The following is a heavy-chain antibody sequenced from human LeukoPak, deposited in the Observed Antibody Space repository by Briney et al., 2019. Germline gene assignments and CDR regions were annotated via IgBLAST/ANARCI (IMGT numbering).Heavy chain of an antibody. V-gene: IGHV3-66*02. D-gene: IGHD2-21*02. J-gene: IGHJ4*02. CDR3: ARDAVVVTAKEYYFDY. CDR2: IYSGGST. CDR1: GFTVSSNY. Sequence: PGGSLRLSRAASGFTVSSNYMSWVRQAPGKGLEWVSVIYSGGSTYYADSVKGRFTISRDNSKNTLYLQMTSLRAEDTAVYYCARDAVVVTAKEYYFDYWGQGTLVTVSP.